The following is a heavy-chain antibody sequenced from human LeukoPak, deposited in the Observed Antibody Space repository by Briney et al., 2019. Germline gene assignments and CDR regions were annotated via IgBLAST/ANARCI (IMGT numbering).Heavy chain of an antibody. D-gene: IGHD3-9*01. J-gene: IGHJ6*03. V-gene: IGHV4-59*01. CDR2: IYYSWTT. CDR3: AREGYDILTGYYCYYCMDV. CDR1: GGSISSYY. Sequence: SETLSLTCTVSGGSISSYYWSWIRQPPGKGLEWIGYIYYSWTTYYNPSLKSRVTISVDTSKHQFSLKLSSVTAADTAVYYCAREGYDILTGYYCYYCMDVWGKGTTVTVAS.